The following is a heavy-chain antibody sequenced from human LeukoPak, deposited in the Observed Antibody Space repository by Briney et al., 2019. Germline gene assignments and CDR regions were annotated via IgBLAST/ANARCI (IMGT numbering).Heavy chain of an antibody. CDR2: INHSGST. CDR3: ARGGYSYGNHYYYYGMDV. Sequence: SETLSLTCAVYGGSFSGYYWSWIRQPPGKGLEWIGEINHSGSTNCNPSLKSRVTISVDTSKNQFSLKLSSVTAADTAVYYCARGGYSYGNHYYYYGMDVWGQGTTVTVSS. J-gene: IGHJ6*02. CDR1: GGSFSGYY. V-gene: IGHV4-34*01. D-gene: IGHD5-18*01.